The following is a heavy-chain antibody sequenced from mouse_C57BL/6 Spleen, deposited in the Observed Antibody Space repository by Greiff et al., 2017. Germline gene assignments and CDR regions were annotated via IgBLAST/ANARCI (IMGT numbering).Heavy chain of an antibody. D-gene: IGHD1-1*01. CDR3: ARDYGGYYAMDY. V-gene: IGHV1-19*01. CDR2: INPYNGGT. CDR1: GYTFTDYY. J-gene: IGHJ4*01. Sequence: VQLQQSGPVLVKPGASVKMSCKASGYTFTDYYMNWVKQSHGKSLEWIGVINPYNGGTSYNQKFKGKATLTVDKSSSTAYMELNSLTSEDSAVYYCARDYGGYYAMDYWGQGTSVTVSS.